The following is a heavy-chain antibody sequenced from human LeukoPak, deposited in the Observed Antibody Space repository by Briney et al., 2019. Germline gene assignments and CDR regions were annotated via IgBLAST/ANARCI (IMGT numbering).Heavy chain of an antibody. CDR3: AKDKIPRVVPAAAPDY. CDR1: GFTFSSYG. D-gene: IGHD2-2*01. CDR2: ISYDGSNK. J-gene: IGHJ4*02. Sequence: GGSLRLSCAASGFTFSSYGMHWVRQAPGKGLEWVAVISYDGSNKYHADSVKGRFTISRDNSKNTLYLQMNSLRAEDTAVYYCAKDKIPRVVPAAAPDYWGQGTLVTVSS. V-gene: IGHV3-30*18.